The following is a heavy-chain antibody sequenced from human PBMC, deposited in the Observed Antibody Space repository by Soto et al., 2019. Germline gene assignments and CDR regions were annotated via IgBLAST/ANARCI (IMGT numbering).Heavy chain of an antibody. Sequence: PGGSLRLSCAASGFTFSTYYMAWVRQAPGKGLEWVSAISGNAIGPYYADCVKGRFIISRDNSENTLYLQMNNVRAEDTALYYCAKDTGYSYGWMVSLELWGPGTMITI. V-gene: IGHV3-23*01. CDR2: ISGNAIGP. CDR1: GFTFSTYY. CDR3: AKDTGYSYGWMVSLEL. J-gene: IGHJ3*01. D-gene: IGHD5-18*01.